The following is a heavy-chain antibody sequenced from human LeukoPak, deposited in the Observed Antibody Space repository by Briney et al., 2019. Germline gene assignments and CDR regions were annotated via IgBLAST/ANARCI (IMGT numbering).Heavy chain of an antibody. CDR2: IYYSGST. J-gene: IGHJ5*02. Sequence: SETLSLTCTVSGGSISSYYWSWIRQPPGKGLEWIGYIYYSGSTNYNPSLKSRVTISVDTSKNQFSLKLSSVTAADTAVYYCARGPYXXVLNWFDPWGQGTLVTV. CDR3: ARGPYXXVLNWFDP. V-gene: IGHV4-59*08. CDR1: GGSISSYY. D-gene: IGHD4-4*01.